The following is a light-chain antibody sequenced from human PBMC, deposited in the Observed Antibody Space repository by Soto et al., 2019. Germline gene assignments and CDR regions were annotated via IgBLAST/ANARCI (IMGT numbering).Light chain of an antibody. CDR2: GAS. J-gene: IGKJ1*01. CDR1: QSVSGY. CDR3: QHFVNSLTWT. V-gene: IGKV3-20*01. Sequence: IVLTHSPATLCFSPGEIATLSFRTSQSVSGYLAWYQQKPGQAPRLLIYGASSRATGVPDRFSGGGSGTDFTLTISRLEPEDFAVYYCQHFVNSLTWTFGQGTKVDIK.